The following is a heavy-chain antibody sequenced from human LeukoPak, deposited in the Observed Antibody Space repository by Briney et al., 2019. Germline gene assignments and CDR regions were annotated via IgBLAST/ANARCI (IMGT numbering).Heavy chain of an antibody. V-gene: IGHV3-23*01. CDR2: ISGSGGST. Sequence: PGGSLRLSCAASGFTFSSYAMSWVRQAPGKGLEWVSAISGSGGSTYYADSVKGRFTISRDNSKNTLYLQMDSLRAEDTAVYYCAKYSSRPDYGMDVWGQGTTVTVSS. CDR1: GFTFSSYA. D-gene: IGHD6-13*01. J-gene: IGHJ6*02. CDR3: AKYSSRPDYGMDV.